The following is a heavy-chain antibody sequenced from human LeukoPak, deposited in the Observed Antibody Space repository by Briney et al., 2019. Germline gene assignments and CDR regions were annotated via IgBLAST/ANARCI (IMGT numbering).Heavy chain of an antibody. CDR2: IDTNTGNP. J-gene: IGHJ4*02. V-gene: IGHV7-4-1*02. Sequence: ASVKVSCKASGYTFSSYPMVWVRQAPGQGLEWMGWIDTNTGNPSNAQGFTGRFVFSLDTSVSTTFLYINNLKADDTAVYYCARGGGARLRYPFDYWGQGTLVTVSS. D-gene: IGHD3-16*01. CDR3: ARGGGARLRYPFDY. CDR1: GYTFSSYP.